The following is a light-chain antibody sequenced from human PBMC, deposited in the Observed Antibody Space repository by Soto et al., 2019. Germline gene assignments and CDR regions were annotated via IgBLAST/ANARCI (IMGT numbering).Light chain of an antibody. V-gene: IGKV1-5*03. CDR3: HQPFT. CDR1: QSISSW. Sequence: DIQMTQSPSTLSASVGDRVTITCRASQSISSWLAWYQQKPGKAPKLLIYNASSLESGVPSRFSGSGSGTAFTLTISSLQPDDFSTYYCHQPFTFGPGTKVDIK. J-gene: IGKJ3*01. CDR2: NAS.